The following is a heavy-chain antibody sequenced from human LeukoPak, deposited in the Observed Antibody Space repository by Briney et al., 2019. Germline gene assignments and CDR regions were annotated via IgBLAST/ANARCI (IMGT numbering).Heavy chain of an antibody. V-gene: IGHV1-8*01. CDR1: GYTFTSYD. J-gene: IGHJ4*02. CDR3: ATDIAVAGRFDY. D-gene: IGHD6-19*01. CDR2: MNPNSGNT. Sequence: ASVKDSCKASGYTFTSYDINWVRQAAGQGLEWMGWMNPNSGNTGYAQKFQGRVTMTRNTSISTAYMELSSLRSEDTAVYYCATDIAVAGRFDYWGQGTLVTVSS.